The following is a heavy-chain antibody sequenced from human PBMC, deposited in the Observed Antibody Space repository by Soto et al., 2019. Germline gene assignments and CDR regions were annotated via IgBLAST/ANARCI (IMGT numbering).Heavy chain of an antibody. Sequence: SETLSLTCAVYGGSFSGYYWSWIRQPPGKGLEWIGEINHSGSTNYNPSLKSRVTISVDTSKNQFSLKLSSVTAADTAVYYCARGLSIQLVPSLDYWGQGTLVTVSS. V-gene: IGHV4-34*01. CDR1: GGSFSGYY. CDR3: ARGLSIQLVPSLDY. D-gene: IGHD6-13*01. CDR2: INHSGST. J-gene: IGHJ4*02.